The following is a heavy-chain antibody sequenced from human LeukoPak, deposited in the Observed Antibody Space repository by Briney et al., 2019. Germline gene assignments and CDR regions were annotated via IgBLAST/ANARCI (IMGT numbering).Heavy chain of an antibody. D-gene: IGHD5-18*01. V-gene: IGHV4-61*02. Sequence: PSETLSLTCTVSGGSISSGSYYWSWIRQPAWKGLEWIGRIYTSGSTNYNPSLKSRVTISVDTSKNQFSLKLSSVTAADTAVYYCARGYSYGYSYWGQGTLVTVSS. CDR3: ARGYSYGYSY. J-gene: IGHJ4*02. CDR2: IYTSGST. CDR1: GGSISSGSYY.